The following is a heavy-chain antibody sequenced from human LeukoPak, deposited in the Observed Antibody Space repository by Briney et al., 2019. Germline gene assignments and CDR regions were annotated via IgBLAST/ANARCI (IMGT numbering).Heavy chain of an antibody. J-gene: IGHJ5*02. CDR1: GFTVSSNY. V-gene: IGHV3-23*01. Sequence: GGSLRLSCAASGFTVSSNYMSWVRQAPGKGLEWVSGISGSGGRTYYADSVKGRFTISRDNSKNTLYLQMNSLRAEDTAVYYCAKVTFEGVDPWGQGTLVTVSS. CDR3: AKVTFEGVDP. CDR2: ISGSGGRT. D-gene: IGHD2/OR15-2a*01.